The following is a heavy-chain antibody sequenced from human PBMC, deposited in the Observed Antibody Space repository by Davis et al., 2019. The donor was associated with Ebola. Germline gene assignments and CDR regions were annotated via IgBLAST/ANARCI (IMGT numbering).Heavy chain of an antibody. V-gene: IGHV1-69*13. Sequence: SVKVSCKASGGTFSSYAISWVRQAPGQGLEWMGGIIPIFGTANYAQKFQGRVTITADESTSTAYMELSSLRSEDTAVYYCATRGGRYSSGQDGSHYFDYWGQGTLVTVSS. CDR3: ATRGGRYSSGQDGSHYFDY. CDR1: GGTFSSYA. D-gene: IGHD6-19*01. CDR2: IIPIFGTA. J-gene: IGHJ4*02.